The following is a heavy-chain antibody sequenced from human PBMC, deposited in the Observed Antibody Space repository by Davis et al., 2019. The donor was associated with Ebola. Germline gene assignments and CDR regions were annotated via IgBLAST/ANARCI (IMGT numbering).Heavy chain of an antibody. Sequence: GESLKISCAASGFTFSSYWMSWVRQAPGKGLEWVANIKQDGSEKYYVDSVKGRFTISRDNAKNSLYLQMNGLRAEDTAVYYCARDPWILWFRGGDYFDYWGQGTLVTVSS. J-gene: IGHJ4*02. CDR1: GFTFSSYW. V-gene: IGHV3-7*03. CDR3: ARDPWILWFRGGDYFDY. D-gene: IGHD3-10*01. CDR2: IKQDGSEK.